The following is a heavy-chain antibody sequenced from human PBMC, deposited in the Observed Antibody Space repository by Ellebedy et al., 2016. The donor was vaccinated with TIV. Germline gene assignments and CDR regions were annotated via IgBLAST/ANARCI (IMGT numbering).Heavy chain of an antibody. CDR1: GYTFT. Sequence: AASVKVSCKASGYTFTMHWVRQAPGQGLEWMGIINPSGGSTNYAQKFQGRVTMTRDTSTSTVYMELSSLRSEDTAVYYCARDDPIATAGLYGMDVWGQGTTVIVSS. J-gene: IGHJ6*02. V-gene: IGHV1-46*01. CDR2: INPSGGST. CDR3: ARDDPIATAGLYGMDV. D-gene: IGHD6-13*01.